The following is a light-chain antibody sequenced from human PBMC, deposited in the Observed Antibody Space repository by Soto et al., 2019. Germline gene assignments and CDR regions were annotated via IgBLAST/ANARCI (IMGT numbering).Light chain of an antibody. CDR2: DVI. J-gene: IGLJ3*02. CDR3: CSYAATSTLV. Sequence: QSVLTQPRSVSGSPGQSVTISCTGTSSDVGIYNYVSWYQHHPGKAPKLIIYDVIKRPSGVPDRFSGSKSGITASLTISGLQADDEGDYYCCSYAATSTLVFGGGTKLTVL. V-gene: IGLV2-11*01. CDR1: SSDVGIYNY.